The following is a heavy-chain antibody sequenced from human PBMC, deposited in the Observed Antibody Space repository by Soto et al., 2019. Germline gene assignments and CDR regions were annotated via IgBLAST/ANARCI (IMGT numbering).Heavy chain of an antibody. CDR3: ARDRGYCSGGTCYTVLDY. V-gene: IGHV3-7*01. J-gene: IGHJ4*02. D-gene: IGHD2-15*01. Sequence: EVQLVESGGGLVQPGGSLRLSCAASGFTFTTYYMNWVRQAPGKGLEWVANIKQDGSEKYYVDSVKGRFTISRDNGKNSLYLQMDSLRAEDTAVYYCARDRGYCSGGTCYTVLDYWGQGILVTVSS. CDR1: GFTFTTYY. CDR2: IKQDGSEK.